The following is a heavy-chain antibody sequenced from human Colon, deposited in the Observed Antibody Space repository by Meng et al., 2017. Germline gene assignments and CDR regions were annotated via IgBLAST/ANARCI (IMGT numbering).Heavy chain of an antibody. CDR2: VYYTGSA. D-gene: IGHD1-26*01. V-gene: IGHV4-61*03. Sequence: QVQLPGPGPRLVRPSWTLSLTCTVAGGSVSSPSYYWSWIRQTPGKGLEWIGYVYYTGSANYNPYLQSRVTISVDTSKNHFSLNLTSVTAADTAVYYCARGRGSYSSIDFWGQGTLVTVSS. J-gene: IGHJ4*02. CDR1: GGSVSSPSYY. CDR3: ARGRGSYSSIDF.